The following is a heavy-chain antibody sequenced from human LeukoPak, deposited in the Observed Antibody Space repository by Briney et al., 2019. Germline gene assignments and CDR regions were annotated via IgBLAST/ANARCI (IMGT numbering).Heavy chain of an antibody. V-gene: IGHV4-4*07. Sequence: PSETLSLTCTVSGGSISSYYWSWLRQPAGKGLEWIGRIYTSGSTNYNPSLKSRVTMSVDTSKNQFSLKLSSVTAADTAVYYCARDSQWELLGNDAFDIWGQGTMVTVSS. CDR2: IYTSGST. CDR1: GGSISSYY. D-gene: IGHD1-26*01. J-gene: IGHJ3*02. CDR3: ARDSQWELLGNDAFDI.